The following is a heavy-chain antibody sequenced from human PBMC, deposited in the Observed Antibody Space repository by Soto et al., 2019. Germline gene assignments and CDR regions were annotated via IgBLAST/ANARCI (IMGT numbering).Heavy chain of an antibody. CDR2: IGTAGDT. D-gene: IGHD5-12*01. J-gene: IGHJ6*01. CDR3: ARWGYSGYDYHYYYYGMEV. CDR1: GFTFSSYD. Sequence: GGSLRLSCAASGFTFSSYDMHWVRQATGKGLEWVSAIGTAGDTYYPGSVKGRFTISRENAKNSLYLQMNSLRAGDTAVYYCARWGYSGYDYHYYYYGMEVWGQGTTVTLSS. V-gene: IGHV3-13*01.